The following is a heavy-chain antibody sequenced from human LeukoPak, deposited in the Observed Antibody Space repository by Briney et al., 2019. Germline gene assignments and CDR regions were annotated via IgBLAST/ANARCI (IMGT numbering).Heavy chain of an antibody. J-gene: IGHJ3*02. Sequence: SETLSLTCTVSGDSISSDSYYWGWIRQPPGEGLEWIGSIYYSGITYYNPSLKSRVIISVDTSKNQFSLKLSSVTAADTAVYYCARTRRITIFGVVVNGFDIWGQGTMVTVSS. CDR3: ARTRRITIFGVVVNGFDI. CDR1: GDSISSDSYY. D-gene: IGHD3-3*01. CDR2: IYYSGIT. V-gene: IGHV4-39*01.